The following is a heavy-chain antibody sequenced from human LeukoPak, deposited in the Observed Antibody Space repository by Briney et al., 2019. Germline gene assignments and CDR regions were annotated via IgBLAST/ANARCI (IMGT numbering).Heavy chain of an antibody. CDR3: ARRTRGRAGSCYRCFDY. CDR2: INHSGST. V-gene: IGHV4-34*01. J-gene: IGHJ4*02. CDR1: GGFFSGYY. Sequence: PSEPLSLTCAVYGGFFSGYYWSWIRQPPGKGLEWIGEINHSGSTNYNPSLKSRVTISVDTSKNQFSLKLSSVTAADTAVYYCARRTRGRAGSCYRCFDYWGQGTLVTVSS. D-gene: IGHD2-15*01.